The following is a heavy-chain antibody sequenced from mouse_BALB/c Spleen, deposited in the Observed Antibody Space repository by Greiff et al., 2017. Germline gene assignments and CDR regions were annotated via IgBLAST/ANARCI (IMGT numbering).Heavy chain of an antibody. J-gene: IGHJ1*01. Sequence: EVQRVESGGGLVKPGGSLKLSCAASGFTFSSYTMSWVRQTPEKRLEWVATISSGGSYTYYPDSVKGRFTISRDNAKNTLYLQMRSLKSEDTAMYYCTGSYYDYDEGYWYFDVWGAGTTVTVSS. CDR3: TGSYYDYDEGYWYFDV. D-gene: IGHD2-4*01. CDR2: ISSGGSYT. CDR1: GFTFSSYT. V-gene: IGHV5-6-4*01.